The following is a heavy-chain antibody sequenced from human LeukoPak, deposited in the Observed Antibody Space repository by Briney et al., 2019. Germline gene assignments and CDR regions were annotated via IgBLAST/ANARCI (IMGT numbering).Heavy chain of an antibody. CDR2: IRSTPDGGTA. Sequence: PGGSLRLSCAVSGFRPRNAWMMWVRQAPGKALEWVGRIRSTPDGGTADYGPATYGRFTISRDDSQNTLFLEMTTLRVEDTAMYWCATDRTNFVWGSDRREAWGQGTLVTVSS. J-gene: IGHJ5*02. V-gene: IGHV3-15*01. CDR3: ATDRTNFVWGSDRREA. CDR1: GFRPRNAW. D-gene: IGHD3-16*02.